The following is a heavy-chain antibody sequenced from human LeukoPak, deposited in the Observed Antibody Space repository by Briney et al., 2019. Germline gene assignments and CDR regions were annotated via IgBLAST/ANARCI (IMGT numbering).Heavy chain of an antibody. V-gene: IGHV4-39*07. CDR3: ARGYRSGGSCYSYYYNNYMDV. CDR1: GGSISSSSYY. CDR2: IHYSGST. Sequence: SETLSLTCTVSGGSISSSSYYWGWIRQPPGKGLEWIGSIHYSGSTNYNPSLKSRVTISVDTSKNQFSLKLSSVTAADTAVYYCARGYRSGGSCYSYYYNNYMDVWGKGTTVTVSS. J-gene: IGHJ6*03. D-gene: IGHD2-15*01.